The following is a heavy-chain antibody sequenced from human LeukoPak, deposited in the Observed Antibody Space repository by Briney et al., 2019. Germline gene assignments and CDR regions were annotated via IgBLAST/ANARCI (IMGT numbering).Heavy chain of an antibody. CDR2: IYSGETT. CDR3: ARDLQQQAF. J-gene: IGHJ4*02. D-gene: IGHD6-13*01. CDR1: GFTFSSYG. Sequence: GGSLRLSCAASGFTFSSYGMHWVRQAPGKGLEWVSVIYSGETTYYTNSVKGRFTISRDNSKNTLYLQLNSLRAEDTAMYYCARDLQQQAFWGQGTLVTVSS. V-gene: IGHV3-53*01.